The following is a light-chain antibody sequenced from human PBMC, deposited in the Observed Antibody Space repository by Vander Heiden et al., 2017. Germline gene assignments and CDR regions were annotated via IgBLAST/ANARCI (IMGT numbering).Light chain of an antibody. CDR1: CTAVGGYHY. CDR3: TSYTGRSTLV. J-gene: IGLJ2*01. Sequence: QSALTQPASVSGSPGQSTTVSCTGTCTAVGGYHYAFCLQQHPGKAPKLMIYEVNHRPSGVSNRFSASKSGDTASLTISGLQAEDEADYYCTSYTGRSTLVFGGGTKLTVL. V-gene: IGLV2-14*01. CDR2: EVN.